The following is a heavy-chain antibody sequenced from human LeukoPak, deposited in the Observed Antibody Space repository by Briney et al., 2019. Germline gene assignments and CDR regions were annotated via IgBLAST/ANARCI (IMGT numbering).Heavy chain of an antibody. V-gene: IGHV4-30-4*08. J-gene: IGHJ4*02. Sequence: SQTLSLTCTVSGGSISSGDYYWNWIRQPPGKGLEWIGHIYYSGSTYYNPSLKSRITISIDTSKNQFSLKLSSVTTADTAVYYCARVETAMLNGIDFWGQGTLVTVSS. CDR3: ARVETAMLNGIDF. CDR2: IYYSGST. CDR1: GGSISSGDYY. D-gene: IGHD5-18*01.